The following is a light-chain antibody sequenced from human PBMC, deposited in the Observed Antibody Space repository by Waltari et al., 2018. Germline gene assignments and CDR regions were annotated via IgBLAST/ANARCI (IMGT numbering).Light chain of an antibody. V-gene: IGKV1-39*01. CDR2: KAS. CDR3: QHNYGTPWT. J-gene: IGKJ1*01. CDR1: ENVNNY. Sequence: DIQMTQSPSSLSASVGDRVTITCRASENVNNYLNWYQQKPGKAPKLLLYKASTLQSGVPSRFSGSGSGTDYTFTISSLQSEDVATYYCQHNYGTPWTFGQGTKVEIK.